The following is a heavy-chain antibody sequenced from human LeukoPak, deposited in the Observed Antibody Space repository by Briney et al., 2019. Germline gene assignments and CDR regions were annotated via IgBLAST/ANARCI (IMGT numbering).Heavy chain of an antibody. CDR2: ISWNSGSI. Sequence: GGSLRLSCAASGFIFDDYAMHWVRQAPGKGLEWVSGISWNSGSIGYADSVKGRFTISRDNAKNSLYLQMNSLRAEDTALYYCAKDHYDFWSGYLGYWGQGTLVTVSS. CDR1: GFIFDDYA. D-gene: IGHD3-3*01. V-gene: IGHV3-9*01. J-gene: IGHJ4*02. CDR3: AKDHYDFWSGYLGY.